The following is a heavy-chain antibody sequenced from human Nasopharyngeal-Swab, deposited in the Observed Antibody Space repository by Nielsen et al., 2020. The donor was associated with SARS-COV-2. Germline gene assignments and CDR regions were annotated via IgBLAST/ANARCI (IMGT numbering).Heavy chain of an antibody. CDR2: IYYSGST. J-gene: IGHJ4*02. V-gene: IGHV4-59*01. Sequence: SETLSLTCTVSGGSISSYYWSWIRQPPGKGLEWIGSIYYSGSTNYNPSLKSRVTISVDTSKNQFSLKLSSVTAADTAVYYCARGPTYYYDSSERGFDYWGQGTLVTVSS. CDR1: GGSISSYY. CDR3: ARGPTYYYDSSERGFDY. D-gene: IGHD3-22*01.